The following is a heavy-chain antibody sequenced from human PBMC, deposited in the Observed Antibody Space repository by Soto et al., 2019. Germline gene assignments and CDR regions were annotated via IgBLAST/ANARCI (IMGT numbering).Heavy chain of an antibody. Sequence: PGGSLRLSCAASGVTFGNAWMSWVRQAPGKGIEWVGRIKGEADGGTTDYDAPVKGRITISRDHSKDTLYLQMNSLKTEDTAVYYCTTGLSNGYYNFDYWGQGT. J-gene: IGHJ4*02. CDR1: GVTFGNAW. CDR2: IKGEADGGTT. CDR3: TTGLSNGYYNFDY. D-gene: IGHD3-22*01. V-gene: IGHV3-15*01.